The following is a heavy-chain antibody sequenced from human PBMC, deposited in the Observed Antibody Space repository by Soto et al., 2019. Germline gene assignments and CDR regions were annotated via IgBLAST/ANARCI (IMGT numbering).Heavy chain of an antibody. J-gene: IGHJ6*02. CDR1: GYTFTSYA. CDR2: IIPIFGTA. Sequence: SVKVSCKASGYTFTSYAMHWVRQAPGQRLEWMGGIIPIFGTANYAQKFQGRVTITADESTSTAYMELSSLRSEDTAVYYCARRGKDIHSFYGMDVWGQGTTVTVSS. V-gene: IGHV1-69*13. CDR3: ARRGKDIHSFYGMDV.